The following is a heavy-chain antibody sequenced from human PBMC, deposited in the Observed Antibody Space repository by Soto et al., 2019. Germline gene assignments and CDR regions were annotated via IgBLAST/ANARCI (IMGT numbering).Heavy chain of an antibody. CDR1: GFTFSSYA. CDR2: ISYDGSNK. J-gene: IGHJ4*02. Sequence: QVQLVESGGGVVQPGRSLRLSCAASGFTFSSYAMHWVRQAPGKGLEWVAVISYDGSNKYYADSVKGRFTISRDNSKNTLYLQMNSLRAEDTAVYYCARDRTRLGYWGQGTLVTVSS. CDR3: ARDRTRLGY. D-gene: IGHD1-7*01. V-gene: IGHV3-30-3*01.